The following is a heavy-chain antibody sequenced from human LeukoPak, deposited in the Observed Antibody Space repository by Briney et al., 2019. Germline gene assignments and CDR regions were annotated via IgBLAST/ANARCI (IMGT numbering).Heavy chain of an antibody. V-gene: IGHV3-23*01. D-gene: IGHD3-10*01. CDR3: AKGTPEHNFGSIVY. CDR2: ISGSGGGT. Sequence: TGGSLRLSCAASGFTFRNYGMSWVRQAPGKGLEWVSAISGSGGGTYYADSVKGRFTISRDNSKNTLYMQMNSLRAEDTAIYYCAKGTPEHNFGSIVYWGQGTLVTVSS. CDR1: GFTFRNYG. J-gene: IGHJ4*02.